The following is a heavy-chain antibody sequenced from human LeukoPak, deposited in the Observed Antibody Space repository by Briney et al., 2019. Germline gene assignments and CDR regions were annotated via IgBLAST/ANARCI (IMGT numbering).Heavy chain of an antibody. D-gene: IGHD6-13*01. CDR2: IYHSGST. Sequence: PSQTLSLTCAVSGGSISSGGYSWSWIRQPPGKGLEWIGYIYHSGSTYYNPSLKSRVTISVDRSKNQFSLKLSSVTAADTAVYYCARDSSSRTDAFDIWGQGTMVTVSS. V-gene: IGHV4-30-2*01. CDR1: GGSISSGGYS. CDR3: ARDSSSRTDAFDI. J-gene: IGHJ3*02.